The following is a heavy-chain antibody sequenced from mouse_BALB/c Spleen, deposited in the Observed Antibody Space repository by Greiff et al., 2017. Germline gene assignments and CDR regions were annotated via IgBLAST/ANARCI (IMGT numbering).Heavy chain of an antibody. CDR3: ALLSAWFAY. J-gene: IGHJ3*01. Sequence: QVQLQQSGAELAKPGASVKMSCKASGYTFTSYWMNWVKQRPGQGLEWIGYINPSTGYTEYNQKFKDKATLTADKSSSTAYMQLSSLTSEDSAVYYCALLSAWFAYWGQGTLVTVSA. CDR1: GYTFTSYW. V-gene: IGHV1-7*01. CDR2: INPSTGYT.